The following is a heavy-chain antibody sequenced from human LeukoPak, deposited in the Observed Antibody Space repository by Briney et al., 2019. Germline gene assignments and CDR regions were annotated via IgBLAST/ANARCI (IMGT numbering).Heavy chain of an antibody. V-gene: IGHV4-59*01. J-gene: IGHJ4*02. CDR3: ARYRPSECRSGQATSLDY. Sequence: SETLSLTCTVSGGSINSYYWSWIRQPPGKGLEFIGHIYYTGSTKYNPSLKSRVTISLDTSENQFSLKLISVTTADTAVYYCARYRPSECRSGQATSLDYWGQGSLVTVSS. CDR1: GGSINSYY. CDR2: IYYTGST. D-gene: IGHD6-19*01.